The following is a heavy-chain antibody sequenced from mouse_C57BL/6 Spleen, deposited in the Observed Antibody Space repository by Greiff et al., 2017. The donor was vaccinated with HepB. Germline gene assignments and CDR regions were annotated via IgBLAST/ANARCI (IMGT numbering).Heavy chain of an antibody. CDR1: GYTFTSYW. Sequence: VQLQQPGAELVRPGSSVKLSCKASGYTFTSYWMHWVKQRPIQGLEWIGNIDPSDSETHYNQKFKDKATLTVDKSSSTAYMQLSSLTSEDSAVYYCARQGGSSYGDYYAMDYWGQGTSVTVSS. D-gene: IGHD1-1*01. V-gene: IGHV1-52*01. CDR2: IDPSDSET. J-gene: IGHJ4*01. CDR3: ARQGGSSYGDYYAMDY.